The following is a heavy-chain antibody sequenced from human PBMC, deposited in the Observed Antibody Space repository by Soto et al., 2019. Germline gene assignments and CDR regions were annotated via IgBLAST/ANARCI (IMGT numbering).Heavy chain of an antibody. CDR1: GFTFSTYA. V-gene: IGHV3-23*01. CDR3: AKGSKFTIFSPNDY. Sequence: EVQLLESGGGLVQPGGSLRLSCAASGFTFSTYAMTWVRQAPGKGLEWVSALSGNSGTTYSADSVKGRFTISRDNSRNTLYLQMSSLRAEDTALYFCAKGSKFTIFSPNDYWGQGTLATVSS. J-gene: IGHJ4*02. D-gene: IGHD3-3*01. CDR2: LSGNSGTT.